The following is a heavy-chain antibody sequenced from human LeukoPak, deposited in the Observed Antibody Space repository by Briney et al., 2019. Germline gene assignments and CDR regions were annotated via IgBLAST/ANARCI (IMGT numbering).Heavy chain of an antibody. CDR2: ISGSSSNT. J-gene: IGHJ4*02. D-gene: IGHD2-15*01. V-gene: IGHV3-11*03. Sequence: GGSLRLSCAASGFTFSDFYMSCIRQAPGKGLESVSYISGSSSNTNYADSVKGRFTISRDNAKNSLYLQMNSLRAEDTAVYYCTRHPAEGDYWGQGTLVTVSS. CDR3: TRHPAEGDY. CDR1: GFTFSDFY.